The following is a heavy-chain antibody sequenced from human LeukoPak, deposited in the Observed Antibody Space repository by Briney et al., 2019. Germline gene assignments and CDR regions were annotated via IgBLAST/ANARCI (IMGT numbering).Heavy chain of an antibody. V-gene: IGHV4-59*01. CDR2: IYYSGST. CDR3: ARLYHSSSSRYNWFDP. Sequence: PSETLSLTGTVSGGSISSYYWSWIRQPPGKGLEWIGYIYYSGSTNYNPSLKSRVTISVDTSKNQFSLKLSSVTAADTAVYYCARLYHSSSSRYNWFDPWGQGTLVTVSS. D-gene: IGHD6-6*01. CDR1: GGSISSYY. J-gene: IGHJ5*02.